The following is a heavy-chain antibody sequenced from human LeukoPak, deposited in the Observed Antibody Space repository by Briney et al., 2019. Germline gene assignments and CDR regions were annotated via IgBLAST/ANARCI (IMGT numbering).Heavy chain of an antibody. D-gene: IGHD3-22*01. CDR1: GFTFSSYG. V-gene: IGHV3-30*03. Sequence: GGSLRLSCAASGFTFSSYGMHWVRQAPGKGLEWVAVISYDGSNKYYADSVKGRFTISRDNSKNTLYLQMNSLRAEDTAVYYCARDRQTYYYDSSAYSSDYWGQGTLVTVSS. CDR3: ARDRQTYYYDSSAYSSDY. CDR2: ISYDGSNK. J-gene: IGHJ4*02.